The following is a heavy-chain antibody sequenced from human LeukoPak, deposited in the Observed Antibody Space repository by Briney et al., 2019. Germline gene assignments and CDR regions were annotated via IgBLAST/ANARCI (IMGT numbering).Heavy chain of an antibody. CDR2: ISGSGGST. CDR3: AKGPLARGFDP. V-gene: IGHV3-23*01. Sequence: GGSLRLSCAASGFTFSSYGMSWVRQAPGKGLEWVSGISGSGGSTYYADSVKGRFTISRDNSKNTLYLQMNSLRAEDTALYYCAKGPLARGFDPWGQGTLVTVSS. CDR1: GFTFSSYG. J-gene: IGHJ5*02. D-gene: IGHD3-3*02.